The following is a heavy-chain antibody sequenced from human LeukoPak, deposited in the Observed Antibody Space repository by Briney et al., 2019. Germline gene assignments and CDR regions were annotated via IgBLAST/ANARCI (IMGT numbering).Heavy chain of an antibody. Sequence: GGSLRLSCAASGSTFSAYWMTWVRQAPGKGLEWVAYINYDGSEKSYVDSVRGRFTISRDNAKNSLYLQMNSLRAEDTAVYYCVRDMFAKGGGWDNYWGQGTLVTVSS. V-gene: IGHV3-7*01. D-gene: IGHD2-15*01. CDR1: GSTFSAYW. J-gene: IGHJ4*02. CDR3: VRDMFAKGGGWDNY. CDR2: INYDGSEK.